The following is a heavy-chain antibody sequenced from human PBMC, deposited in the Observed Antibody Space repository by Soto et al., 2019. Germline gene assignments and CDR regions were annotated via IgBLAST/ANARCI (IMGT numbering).Heavy chain of an antibody. V-gene: IGHV3-23*01. D-gene: IGHD3-3*01. CDR1: GFTFSSYA. CDR3: AKEELPYYDFWSGQNFDY. Sequence: GGSLRLSCAASGFTFSSYAMSWVRQAPGKGLEWVSAISGSGGSTYYADSVKGRFTISRDNSKNTLYLQMNSLRAEDTAVYYCAKEELPYYDFWSGQNFDYWGQGTLVTVSS. CDR2: ISGSGGST. J-gene: IGHJ4*02.